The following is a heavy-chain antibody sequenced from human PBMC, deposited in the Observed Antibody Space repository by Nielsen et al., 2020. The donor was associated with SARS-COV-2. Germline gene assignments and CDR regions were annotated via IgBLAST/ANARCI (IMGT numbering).Heavy chain of an antibody. CDR2: IYSGGST. J-gene: IGHJ3*02. CDR3: ARPYYYDSSGSDAFDI. Sequence: GGSLRLSCAASGFTFSSYSMSWVRQAPGKGLEWVSVIYSGGSTYYADSVKGRFTISRDNSKNTLYLQMNSLRAEDTAVYYCARPYYYDSSGSDAFDIWGQGTMVTVSS. V-gene: IGHV3-53*01. D-gene: IGHD3-22*01. CDR1: GFTFSSYS.